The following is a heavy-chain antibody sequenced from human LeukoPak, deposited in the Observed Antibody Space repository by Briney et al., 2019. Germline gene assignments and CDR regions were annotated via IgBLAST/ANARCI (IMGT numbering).Heavy chain of an antibody. CDR2: IYTSGST. CDR1: GGSISSYY. J-gene: IGHJ4*02. V-gene: IGHV4-4*07. CDR3: ARDSRYNWNGPPTY. D-gene: IGHD1-20*01. Sequence: PSETLSLTCTVSGGSISSYYWSWIRQPAGKGLEWIGRIYTSGSTNYNPSLKSRVTMSVDTSKNQFSLKLSSVTAADTAVYYCARDSRYNWNGPPTYWGQGTLVTVSS.